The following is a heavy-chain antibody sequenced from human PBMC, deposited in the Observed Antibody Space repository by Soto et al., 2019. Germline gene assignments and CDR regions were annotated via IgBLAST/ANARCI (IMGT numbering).Heavy chain of an antibody. Sequence: QVQLVQSGAEVKKPGASVKVSCKASGYTFTSYGISWVRQAPGQGLEWMGWISAYNGNTNYAQKLQGRVTMTTDTSTSTAYMELRSLRSDDTAVYYCARDWGYYDSSVIPGDAFDIWGQGTMVTVSS. CDR3: ARDWGYYDSSVIPGDAFDI. J-gene: IGHJ3*02. D-gene: IGHD3-22*01. V-gene: IGHV1-18*01. CDR2: ISAYNGNT. CDR1: GYTFTSYG.